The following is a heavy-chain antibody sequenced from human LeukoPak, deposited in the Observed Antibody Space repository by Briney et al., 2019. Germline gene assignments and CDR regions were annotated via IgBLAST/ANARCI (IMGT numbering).Heavy chain of an antibody. D-gene: IGHD1-1*01. CDR3: VRVAKERVSGVYYFDY. V-gene: IGHV3-13*01. Sequence: PGVSLRLSCAASGFTFSDYDMHWVRQATGKGLEWVSAIGAAGDTYYTGSVKGRFTISRENAKNSLYLQMNSLRAGDTAVYYCVRVAKERVSGVYYFDYWGQGTPVTVSS. J-gene: IGHJ4*02. CDR2: IGAAGDT. CDR1: GFTFSDYD.